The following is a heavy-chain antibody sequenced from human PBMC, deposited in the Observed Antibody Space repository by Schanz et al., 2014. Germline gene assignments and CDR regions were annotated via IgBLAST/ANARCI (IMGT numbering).Heavy chain of an antibody. J-gene: IGHJ6*02. CDR2: INPDSGGT. CDR3: ASDFWSGYSHYYYGLDV. Sequence: QVHLVQSGSEVKKPGASVKVSCKASRYPFTAYYMHWVRQAPGQGLEWMGWINPDSGGTNYAQKFQGRVTMTRDMSINTAYMELSRLRSDDSAVYYCASDFWSGYSHYYYGLDVWGQGTTVTVSS. CDR1: RYPFTAYY. V-gene: IGHV1-2*02. D-gene: IGHD3-3*01.